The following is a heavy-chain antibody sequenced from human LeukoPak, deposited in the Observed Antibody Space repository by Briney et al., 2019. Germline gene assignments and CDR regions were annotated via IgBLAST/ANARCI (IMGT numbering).Heavy chain of an antibody. D-gene: IGHD4-23*01. CDR2: IYYSGST. Sequence: PSETLSLTCTVSGGSISSSSYYWGWIRQPPGKGLEWIGSIYYSGSTYYNPSLKSRVTISVDTSKNQFSLKLSSVTAADTAVYYCARAPYGGNPDYWGQGTLVTVSS. CDR3: ARAPYGGNPDY. J-gene: IGHJ4*02. CDR1: GGSISSSSYY. V-gene: IGHV4-39*07.